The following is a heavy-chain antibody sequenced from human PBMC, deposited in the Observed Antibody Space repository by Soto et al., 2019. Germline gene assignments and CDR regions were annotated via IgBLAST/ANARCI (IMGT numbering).Heavy chain of an antibody. J-gene: IGHJ4*02. D-gene: IGHD3-9*01. CDR3: AKDRRYDILTGYYPLPYFDY. CDR2: ISGSGGST. V-gene: IGHV3-23*01. CDR1: GFTFSSYA. Sequence: HPGGSLRLSCAASGFTFSSYAMSWVRQAPGKGLEWVSAISGSGGSTYYADSVKGRFTISRDNSKNALYLQMNSLRAEDTAVYYCAKDRRYDILTGYYPLPYFDYWGQGTLVTVSS.